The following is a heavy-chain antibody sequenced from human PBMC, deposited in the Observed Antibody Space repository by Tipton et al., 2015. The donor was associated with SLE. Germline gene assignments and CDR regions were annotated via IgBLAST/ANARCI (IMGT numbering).Heavy chain of an antibody. D-gene: IGHD1-26*01. CDR3: AGGVGSRYFDY. Sequence: LRLSCTVSGGSISSSSYYWGWIRQPPGKGLEWIGSIYYSGSTNYNPSLKSRVTISVDTSKNQFSLKLSSVTAADTAVYYCAGGVGSRYFDYWGQGTLVTVSS. J-gene: IGHJ4*02. V-gene: IGHV4-39*07. CDR1: GGSISSSSYY. CDR2: IYYSGST.